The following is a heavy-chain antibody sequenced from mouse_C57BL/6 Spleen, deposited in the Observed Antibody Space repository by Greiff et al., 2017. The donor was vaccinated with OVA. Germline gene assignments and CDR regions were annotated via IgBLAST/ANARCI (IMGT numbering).Heavy chain of an antibody. V-gene: IGHV1-42*01. D-gene: IGHD1-1*01. CDR2: INPSTGGT. CDR3: ASGSIAMDY. Sequence: VQLKQSGPELVKPGASVKISCKASGYSFTGYYMNWVKQSPEKSLEWIGEINPSTGGTTYNQKFKAKATLTVDKSSSTAYMQLKSLTSEDSAVYYCASGSIAMDYWGQGTSVTVSS. CDR1: GYSFTGYY. J-gene: IGHJ4*01.